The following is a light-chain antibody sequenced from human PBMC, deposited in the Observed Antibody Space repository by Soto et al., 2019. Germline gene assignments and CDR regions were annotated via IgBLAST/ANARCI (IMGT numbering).Light chain of an antibody. CDR2: AAS. V-gene: IGKV1-27*01. CDR3: QKYNSVPVW. J-gene: IGKJ1*01. Sequence: DIQMTQSPSSLSASVGDRVTITCRASQDISNYLAWYQQKPGKVPKLLIYAASTLQSGVQSRFSSSGSGTDFTLTISSLQPEDVATYYCQKYNSVPVWFGQGTKVEIK. CDR1: QDISNY.